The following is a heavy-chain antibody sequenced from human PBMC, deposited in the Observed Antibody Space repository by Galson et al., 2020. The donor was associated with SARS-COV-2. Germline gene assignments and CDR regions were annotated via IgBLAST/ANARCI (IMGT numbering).Heavy chain of an antibody. J-gene: IGHJ4*02. D-gene: IGHD2-2*01. CDR1: GFTFSSYG. CDR2: ISYDGSNK. Sequence: GGSLRLSCAASGFTFSSYGMHWVSQAPGKGLEWVAVISYDGSNKYYADSVKGRFTISRDNSKNTLYLQMNSLRAEDTAVYYCATEDIVVVPAAVDYWGQGTLVTVSS. CDR3: ATEDIVVVPAAVDY. V-gene: IGHV3-30*03.